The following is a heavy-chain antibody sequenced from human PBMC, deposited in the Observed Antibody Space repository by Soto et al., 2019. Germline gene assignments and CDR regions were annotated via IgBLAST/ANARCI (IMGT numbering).Heavy chain of an antibody. CDR3: ARGRDSGLYYFDY. J-gene: IGHJ4*02. Sequence: EVQLVESGGDLVQPGGSLRLSCAASGFTFSNYEMHWVRQATGKGLEWVSTNSTAGNTYSPGSVKGRFTISRENAKNSLYLQMNSLRVDDTAVYYCARGRDSGLYYFDYWGQGTLVTVSS. V-gene: IGHV3-13*01. D-gene: IGHD2-21*01. CDR2: NSTAGNT. CDR1: GFTFSNYE.